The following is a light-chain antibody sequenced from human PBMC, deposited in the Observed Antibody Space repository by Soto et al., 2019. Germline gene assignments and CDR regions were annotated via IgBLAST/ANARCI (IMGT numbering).Light chain of an antibody. V-gene: IGKV4-1*01. CDR1: QSVLYSSNNKNY. Sequence: IVMTQSPDSLAVSLGERATINCKSSQSVLYSSNNKNYLAWYQQKPGQSPKVLIYWSSTRESGVPDRFSGSGSGKDFTLTISSLQAEDVAVYYGQQHYTTQWTFGQRTKVEIK. J-gene: IGKJ1*01. CDR2: WSS. CDR3: QQHYTTQWT.